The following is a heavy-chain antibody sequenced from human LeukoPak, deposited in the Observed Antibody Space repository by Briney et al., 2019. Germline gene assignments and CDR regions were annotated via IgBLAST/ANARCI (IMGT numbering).Heavy chain of an antibody. CDR1: GFAFSDFW. CDR3: ARGNGYSYGYLDY. V-gene: IGHV3-33*08. Sequence: PGGSLRLSCAASGFAFSDFWMSWVRQAPGKGLEWVAVIWYDGSNKYYADSVKGRFTISRDNSKNTLYLQMNSLRAEDTAVYYCARGNGYSYGYLDYWGQGTLVTVSS. CDR2: IWYDGSNK. D-gene: IGHD5-18*01. J-gene: IGHJ4*02.